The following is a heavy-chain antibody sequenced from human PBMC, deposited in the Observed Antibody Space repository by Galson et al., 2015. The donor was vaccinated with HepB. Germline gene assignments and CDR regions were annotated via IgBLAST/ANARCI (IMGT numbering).Heavy chain of an antibody. CDR2: INHSGST. D-gene: IGHD3-10*01. CDR1: GGSFSGYY. J-gene: IGHJ4*02. Sequence: TLSLTCTVYGGSFSGYYWSWIRQPPGKGLEWIGEINHSGSTNYNPSLKSRVTISVDTSKNQFSLKLSSVTAADTAVYYCARDSGSGSRTFDYWGQGTLVTVSS. CDR3: ARDSGSGSRTFDY. V-gene: IGHV4-34*01.